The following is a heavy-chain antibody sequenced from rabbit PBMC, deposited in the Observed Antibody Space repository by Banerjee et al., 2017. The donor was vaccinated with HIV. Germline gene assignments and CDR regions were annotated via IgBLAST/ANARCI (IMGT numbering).Heavy chain of an antibody. J-gene: IGHJ4*01. CDR2: IYVGSSGGT. V-gene: IGHV1S45*01. Sequence: QEQLEESGGDLVKPGGTLTLTCTASGFTISSYHMCWVRQAPGKGLEWIACIYVGSSGGTYYANWAKGRFTISKTSATAVTLQMTSLTAADTAPYFCARDWAGSGGGRITFDLWGPGTLVTVS. D-gene: IGHD4-2*01. CDR3: ARDWAGSGGGRITFDL. CDR1: GFTISSYH.